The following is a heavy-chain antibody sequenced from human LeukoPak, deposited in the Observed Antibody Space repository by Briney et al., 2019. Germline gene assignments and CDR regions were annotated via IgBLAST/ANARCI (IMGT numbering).Heavy chain of an antibody. Sequence: GGSLRLSCAASGFTFSSYAMSWVRQTPEKGLEWVSAITDSGYDTFHADSVKGRFTISRDNSKNTLYLQMNSLRAEDTAVYYCAKDITAVAGCHDYWGQGTLVTVSS. CDR2: ITDSGYDT. J-gene: IGHJ4*02. CDR3: AKDITAVAGCHDY. D-gene: IGHD6-19*01. V-gene: IGHV3-23*01. CDR1: GFTFSSYA.